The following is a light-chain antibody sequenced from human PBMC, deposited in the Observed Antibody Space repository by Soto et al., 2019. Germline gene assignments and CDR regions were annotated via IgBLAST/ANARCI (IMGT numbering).Light chain of an antibody. V-gene: IGKV2-28*01. CDR1: QSLLHSNGYNY. J-gene: IGKJ1*01. CDR2: LGS. Sequence: DIVMTQSPLSLPVRPGEPAYISCRSSQSLLHSNGYNYLDWYLQRPGQSPQLLIYLGSNRASGVPDRFSGSASGTDFTLKISRVEAEDVGVYYCMQALQTQWTFGQGTKVEIK. CDR3: MQALQTQWT.